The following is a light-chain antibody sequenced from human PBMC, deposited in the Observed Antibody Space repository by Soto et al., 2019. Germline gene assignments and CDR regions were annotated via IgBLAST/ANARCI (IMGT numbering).Light chain of an antibody. CDR2: KDS. Sequence: SYELTQPPSVSVSPGQTARITCSGDALPKQYAYWYQQKPGQAPVLVIYKDSERPSGIPERFSGSSSGTTVTLTISGVQAEDEADDYCQSADSSGTLYVFGTGTKVTVL. CDR1: ALPKQY. CDR3: QSADSSGTLYV. J-gene: IGLJ1*01. V-gene: IGLV3-25*02.